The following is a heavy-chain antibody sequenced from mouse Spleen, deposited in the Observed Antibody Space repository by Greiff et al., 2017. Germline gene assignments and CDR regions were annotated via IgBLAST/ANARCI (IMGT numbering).Heavy chain of an antibody. CDR1: GFTFSSFG. J-gene: IGHJ2*01. CDR2: ISSGSSTI. D-gene: IGHD3-1*01. Sequence: EVKLMESGGGLVQPGGSRKLSCAASGFTFSSFGMHWVRQAPEKGLEWVAYISSGSSTIYYADTVKGRFTISRDNPKNTLFLQMTSLRSEDTAMYYCARQLGPRYYFDYWGQGTTLTVSS. V-gene: IGHV5-17*02. CDR3: ARQLGPRYYFDY.